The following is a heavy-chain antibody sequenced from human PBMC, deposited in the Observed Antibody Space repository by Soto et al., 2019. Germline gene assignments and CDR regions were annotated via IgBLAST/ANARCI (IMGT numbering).Heavy chain of an antibody. Sequence: PSETLYLTCTVSGGSISSYYWSWTRQPPGKGLEWIGYIYYSGSTNYNPSLKSRVTISVDTSKNQFSLKLSSVTAADTAVYYCASRHRDLHDYPGRGSLVIV. CDR1: GGSISSYY. D-gene: IGHD2-21*02. V-gene: IGHV4-59*08. J-gene: IGHJ4*02. CDR3: ASRHRDLHDY. CDR2: IYYSGST.